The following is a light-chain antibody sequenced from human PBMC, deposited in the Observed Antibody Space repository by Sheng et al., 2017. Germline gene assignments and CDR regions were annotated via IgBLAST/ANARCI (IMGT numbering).Light chain of an antibody. CDR3: RQRRNWPGYT. J-gene: IGKJ2*01. V-gene: IGKV3-11*01. CDR2: DAS. CDR1: QSVSSRY. Sequence: EIVLTQSPVTLSLSPGERATLSCRASQSVSSRYLAWHQQKPGQAPRLLIYDASNRATGVPARFSGSGSGTDFTLTISSLEPEDFAVYYCRQRRNWPGYTFGQGTKLEIK.